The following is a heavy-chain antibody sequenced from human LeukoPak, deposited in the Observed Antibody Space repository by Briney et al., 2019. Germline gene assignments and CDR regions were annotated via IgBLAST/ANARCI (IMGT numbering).Heavy chain of an antibody. CDR2: IIPIFGTA. Sequence: SVKVSCKASGGTFSSYAISWVRQAPGQGLEWMGRIIPIFGTANYAQKFQGRVTITTDESTSTAYMELSSLRSEDTAVYYCARPAVAGTLYNWFDPWGQGTLVTVSS. D-gene: IGHD6-19*01. CDR3: ARPAVAGTLYNWFDP. CDR1: GGTFSSYA. V-gene: IGHV1-69*05. J-gene: IGHJ5*02.